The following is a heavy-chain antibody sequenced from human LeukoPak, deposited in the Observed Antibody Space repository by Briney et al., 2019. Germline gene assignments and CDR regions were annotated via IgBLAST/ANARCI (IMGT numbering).Heavy chain of an antibody. CDR1: GFAFSDYS. Sequence: GGALRLSCSASGFAFSDYSLNWVRQTPGKGLEWVSYISVSGATVKYADSVKGRFTISRDNGRNSLYLQMNSLRAEDTAVYDCARDSGSYYDRLDCWGQGNLVTVSS. CDR2: ISVSGATV. J-gene: IGHJ4*02. CDR3: ARDSGSYYDRLDC. D-gene: IGHD3-22*01. V-gene: IGHV3-48*01.